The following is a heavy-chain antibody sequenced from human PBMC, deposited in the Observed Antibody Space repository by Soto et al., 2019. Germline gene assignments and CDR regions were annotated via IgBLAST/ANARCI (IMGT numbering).Heavy chain of an antibody. CDR2: IYYSGST. CDR1: CASISSSSYY. Sequence: PSETLSLTCNVACASISSSSYYWVWIRQSLGQGLERIGTIYYSGSTYYNPSLKSRVTMSLDTAKNQFSLNLSSVTAADSGIYYCARDTVIRYRYYGMDVWGQGATVTVSS. J-gene: IGHJ6*02. CDR3: ARDTVIRYRYYGMDV. V-gene: IGHV4-39*02. D-gene: IGHD4-17*01.